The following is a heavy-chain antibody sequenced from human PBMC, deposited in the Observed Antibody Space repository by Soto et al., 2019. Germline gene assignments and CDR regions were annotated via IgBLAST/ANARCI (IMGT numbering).Heavy chain of an antibody. D-gene: IGHD3-3*01. CDR2: IYYSGSA. V-gene: IGHV4-59*01. Sequence: QVQLQESGPGLVKPSETLSLTCTVSGGSISSYFWSWIRQPPGKGLERIGYIYYSGSANYNPSLKSRVPISVDTSKNQFSLKLSSVTAADTVVYYCARTYYEFWSGYQNDAFDIWGQGTMVTVSS. CDR3: ARTYYEFWSGYQNDAFDI. J-gene: IGHJ3*02. CDR1: GGSISSYF.